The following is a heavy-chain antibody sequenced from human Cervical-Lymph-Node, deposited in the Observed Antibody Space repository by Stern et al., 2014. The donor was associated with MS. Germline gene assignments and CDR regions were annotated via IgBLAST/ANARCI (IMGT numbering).Heavy chain of an antibody. CDR1: GYTFSAHY. CDR3: ARGPNEHWGGHYNSHAMDV. Sequence: VQLVESGAEVKKPGASVKVSCKASGYTFSAHYLHWVRQAPGQGLAWMGWGKPNRGGTIYAPQFHGRVTMTRDTSTSPAFMELSRLTSDDTAIYYCARGPNEHWGGHYNSHAMDVWGQGTTVTVSS. J-gene: IGHJ6*02. V-gene: IGHV1-2*02. D-gene: IGHD2-21*01. CDR2: GKPNRGGT.